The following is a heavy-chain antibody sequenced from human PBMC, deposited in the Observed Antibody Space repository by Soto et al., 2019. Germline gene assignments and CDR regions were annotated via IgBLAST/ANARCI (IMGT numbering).Heavy chain of an antibody. J-gene: IGHJ6*02. CDR1: GYSFTSYW. CDR3: ARGGEPPNPFDYYYGMDV. CDR2: IYPGDSDT. V-gene: IGHV5-51*01. D-gene: IGHD7-27*01. Sequence: PGESLKISCKGSGYSFTSYWIGWVRQMPGKGLEWMGIIYPGDSDTRYSPSFQGQVTISADKSISTAYLQWSSLKASDTAMYYCARGGEPPNPFDYYYGMDVWGQGTTVTVSS.